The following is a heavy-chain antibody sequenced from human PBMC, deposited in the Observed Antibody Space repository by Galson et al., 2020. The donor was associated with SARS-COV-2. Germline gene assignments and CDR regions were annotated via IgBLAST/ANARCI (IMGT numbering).Heavy chain of an antibody. V-gene: IGHV5-51*01. CDR1: GYNFANYW. Sequence: GESLKISCKGSGYNFANYWIGWVRQMPGKGLEYMGIIYPGDSDTRYSPSFQGQVTISADKSISTAYLQWNSLKASDTAIYYCARSQANYFGMDVWGQGTTVTVSS. CDR2: IYPGDSDT. CDR3: ARSQANYFGMDV. J-gene: IGHJ6*02.